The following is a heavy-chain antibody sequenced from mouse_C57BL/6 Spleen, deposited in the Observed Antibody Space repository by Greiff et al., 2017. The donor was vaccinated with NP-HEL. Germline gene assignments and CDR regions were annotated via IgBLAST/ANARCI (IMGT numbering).Heavy chain of an antibody. CDR2: FYPGSGSI. Sequence: VQLQQSGAELVKPGASVKLSCKASGYTFTEYTIHWVKQRSGQGLEWIGWFYPGSGSIKYNEKFKDKATLTADKSSSTAYMELSRLTSEDSAVYICARNDMVAQATYYFDYWGQGTTLTVSS. V-gene: IGHV1-62-2*01. CDR1: GYTFTEYT. CDR3: ARNDMVAQATYYFDY. D-gene: IGHD3-2*02. J-gene: IGHJ2*01.